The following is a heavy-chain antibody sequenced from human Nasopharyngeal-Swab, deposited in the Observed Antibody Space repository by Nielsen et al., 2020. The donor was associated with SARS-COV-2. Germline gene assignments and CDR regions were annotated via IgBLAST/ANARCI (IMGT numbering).Heavy chain of an antibody. Sequence: GGSLRPSCAALGFSVSNNYMSWVRQAPGRGLEWVSVICSFGSTYDAGSLRGRFTISRDSSKNTLYLQMNNLRAEDTAVYYCARGIYESDVPYMDVWGKGTTVTVSS. J-gene: IGHJ6*03. V-gene: IGHV3-53*01. CDR1: GFSVSNNY. CDR2: ICSFGST. D-gene: IGHD2/OR15-2a*01. CDR3: ARGIYESDVPYMDV.